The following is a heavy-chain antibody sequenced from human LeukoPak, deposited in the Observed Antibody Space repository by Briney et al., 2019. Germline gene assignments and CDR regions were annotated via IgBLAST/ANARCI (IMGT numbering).Heavy chain of an antibody. Sequence: ASVKVSCKASGYTFTGYYMHWVRQAPGQGLERMGWINPNSGGTNYAQKFQGRVTMTRDTSISTAYMELSRLRSDDTAVYYCARGRASSSWYDYWGQGTLVTVSS. D-gene: IGHD6-13*01. CDR3: ARGRASSSWYDY. CDR2: INPNSGGT. J-gene: IGHJ4*02. V-gene: IGHV1-2*02. CDR1: GYTFTGYY.